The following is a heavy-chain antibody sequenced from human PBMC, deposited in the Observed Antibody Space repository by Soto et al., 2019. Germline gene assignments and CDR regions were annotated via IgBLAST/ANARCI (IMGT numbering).Heavy chain of an antibody. CDR2: IGGTDGDSDGVP. CDR1: GFILNNYA. Sequence: VQLLESGGDLVQPGGSLRLSCVASGFILNNYAMSWVRQAPGKGLEWVSTIGGTDGDSDGVPWYEDSVKGRFTISRDSSANTLFLHTDNLRAEDSALYYCVKRGRNWGAFDFWGQGTTVFVSS. CDR3: VKRGRNWGAFDF. J-gene: IGHJ3*01. D-gene: IGHD7-27*01. V-gene: IGHV3-23*01.